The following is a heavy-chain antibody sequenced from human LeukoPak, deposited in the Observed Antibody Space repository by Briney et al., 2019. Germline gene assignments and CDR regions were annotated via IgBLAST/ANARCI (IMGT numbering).Heavy chain of an antibody. CDR3: AKERQEGATPFDY. CDR1: GFTFNSYS. CDR2: ISSDASIT. V-gene: IGHV3-30*04. D-gene: IGHD1-26*01. Sequence: GGSLRLSCAASGFTFNSYSMHRVRQAPGKGLEWVAVISSDASITYYADSVKGRFTVSRDNSKDTLYLQMNSLRGEDTAVYYCAKERQEGATPFDYWGQGSLVTVSS. J-gene: IGHJ4*02.